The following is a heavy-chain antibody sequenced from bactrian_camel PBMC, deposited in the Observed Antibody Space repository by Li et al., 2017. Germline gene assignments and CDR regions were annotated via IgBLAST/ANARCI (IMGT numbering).Heavy chain of an antibody. D-gene: IGHD2*01. CDR2: IYAGGGNT. Sequence: HVQLVESGGGSVQPGGSLRLSCVSSRYLVNTNCMVWFRQAAGKEREVVARIYAGGGNTYYSDSVKGRFTISKDNAKNTLYLQMNSLKTEDTAMYYCATGRTPFLLLQPQAYNDWGQGTQVTVS. V-gene: IGHV3S54*01. J-gene: IGHJ4*01. CDR3: ATGRTPFLLLQPQAYND. CDR1: RYLVNTNC.